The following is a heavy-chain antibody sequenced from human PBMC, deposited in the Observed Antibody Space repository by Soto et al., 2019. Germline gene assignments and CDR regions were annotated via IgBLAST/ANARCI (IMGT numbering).Heavy chain of an antibody. J-gene: IGHJ5*02. CDR2: IYYTRNT. Sequence: QVQLQESGPGLVKPSQTLSLTCTVSGGSISSDGYYWSWIRQHPGKGLEWIGYIYYTRNTYYNPSLKSRVTISVDMSKKQFSLKLRSVTGADTAVYYCARVDTSYSFDPWGQGTLVTVSS. CDR1: GGSISSDGYY. D-gene: IGHD2-2*01. CDR3: ARVDTSYSFDP. V-gene: IGHV4-31*03.